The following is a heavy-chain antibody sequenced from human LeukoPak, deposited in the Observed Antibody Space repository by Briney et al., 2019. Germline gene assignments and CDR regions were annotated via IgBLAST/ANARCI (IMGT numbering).Heavy chain of an antibody. CDR3: ARALGYCSSTSCYIDY. Sequence: SETLSLTCTVSDGSITNSYWSWIRQPAGKGLEWIGRIYTTGSTNYNPSLNSRVTMSVDTSKNQFSLKLSSVTAADTAVYYCARALGYCSSTSCYIDYWGQGTLVTVSS. D-gene: IGHD2-2*02. V-gene: IGHV4-4*07. CDR1: DGSITNSY. CDR2: IYTTGST. J-gene: IGHJ4*02.